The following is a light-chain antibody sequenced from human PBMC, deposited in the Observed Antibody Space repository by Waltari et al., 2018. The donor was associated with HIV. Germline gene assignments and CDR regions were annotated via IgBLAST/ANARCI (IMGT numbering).Light chain of an antibody. CDR1: QSVDSD. CDR2: GAS. Sequence: ERVMTQSPTTLSVSPGERATLSCRASQSVDSDLAWYQQKPGQPPMLLISGASTRATGIPARFSGSGSGIEFTLTINSLQSEDFAIYYCQQYNNWPYTFGQGTRLDIK. V-gene: IGKV3-15*01. CDR3: QQYNNWPYT. J-gene: IGKJ2*01.